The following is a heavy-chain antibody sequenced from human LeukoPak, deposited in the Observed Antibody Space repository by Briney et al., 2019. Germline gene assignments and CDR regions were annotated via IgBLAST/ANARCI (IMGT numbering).Heavy chain of an antibody. V-gene: IGHV3-74*01. J-gene: IGHJ6*03. CDR2: INPDGSTT. CDR3: AKDPVASYYYYMDV. Sequence: GGSLRLSCAASGFTFSNYWMHWVRQDPGKGLVWVSFINPDGSTTNYADSVKGRFTISRDNAKNALYLQMNSLRAEDTAVYYCAKDPVASYYYYMDVWGKGTTVTVSS. CDR1: GFTFSNYW.